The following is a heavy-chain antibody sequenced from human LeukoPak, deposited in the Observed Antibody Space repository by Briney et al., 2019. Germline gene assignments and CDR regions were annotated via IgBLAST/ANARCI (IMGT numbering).Heavy chain of an antibody. D-gene: IGHD3-9*01. CDR2: ISAYNGNT. Sequence: ASVKVSCKASGYTFTSYGISWVRQAPGQGLEWMGWISAYNGNTNYAQKLQGRVTMTTDTSTSTAYMELRSLRSDDTAVYYCARDPGQYYDILTGYYTPSYFDYWGQGTLVTVSS. V-gene: IGHV1-18*01. J-gene: IGHJ4*02. CDR1: GYTFTSYG. CDR3: ARDPGQYYDILTGYYTPSYFDY.